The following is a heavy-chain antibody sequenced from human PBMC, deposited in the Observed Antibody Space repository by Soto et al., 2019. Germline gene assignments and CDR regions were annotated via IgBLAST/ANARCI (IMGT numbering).Heavy chain of an antibody. J-gene: IGHJ4*02. D-gene: IGHD6-13*01. CDR2: IYPGDHET. V-gene: IGHV5-51*01. CDR3: ARSPRSSPYFDY. CDR1: GYTFSNFW. Sequence: GESLKISCQSSGYTFSNFWIGWVRQLPGKGLGWMGIIYPGDHETRYSPSFHGKVTISADRSINTAYLQWNSLEASDTAFYFCARSPRSSPYFDYWGQGALVTVS.